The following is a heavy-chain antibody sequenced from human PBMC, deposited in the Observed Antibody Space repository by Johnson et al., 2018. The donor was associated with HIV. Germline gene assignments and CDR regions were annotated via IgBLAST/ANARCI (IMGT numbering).Heavy chain of an antibody. D-gene: IGHD5-18*01. Sequence: VQLVESGGGLVQPGRSLRLSCKASGFTFGDYGMSWVRQAPGKGLEWVSGINWNGGSTGYADSVKGRFTISRDNAKNSLYLQMNSLRAEDTAVYYCVRQYELYGYAFDLWGQGTMVTVSS. CDR3: VRQYELYGYAFDL. CDR1: GFTFGDYG. J-gene: IGHJ3*01. CDR2: INWNGGST. V-gene: IGHV3-20*04.